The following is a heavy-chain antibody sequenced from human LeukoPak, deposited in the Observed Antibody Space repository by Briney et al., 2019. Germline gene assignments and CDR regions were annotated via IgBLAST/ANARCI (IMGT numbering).Heavy chain of an antibody. CDR2: INKDGSEK. CDR1: RFTFTSYW. D-gene: IGHD3-3*01. V-gene: IGHV3-7*01. Sequence: GGSLRLSCAASRFTFTSYWISWVRQAPGKGLEWVAKINKDGSEKYYVDSVKGRFTISRDNAKNSLYLQMNSLRAEDTAVYYCARDRTGNNDFWSGYTTFFDYWGQGTLVTVSS. J-gene: IGHJ4*02. CDR3: ARDRTGNNDFWSGYTTFFDY.